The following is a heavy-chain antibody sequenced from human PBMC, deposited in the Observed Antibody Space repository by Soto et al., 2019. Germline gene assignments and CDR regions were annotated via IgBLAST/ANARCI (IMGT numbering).Heavy chain of an antibody. CDR1: GFTFDDYA. Sequence: EVQLVESGGGLVQPGRSLRLSCAASGFTFDDYAMHWVRQAPGKGLEWVSGISWNSGSIGYADSVKGRFTISRDNAKNSLYPQMNSLRAEDTALYYCAKDNYGSGEIGYWGQGTLVTVSS. D-gene: IGHD3-10*01. J-gene: IGHJ4*02. CDR3: AKDNYGSGEIGY. V-gene: IGHV3-9*01. CDR2: ISWNSGSI.